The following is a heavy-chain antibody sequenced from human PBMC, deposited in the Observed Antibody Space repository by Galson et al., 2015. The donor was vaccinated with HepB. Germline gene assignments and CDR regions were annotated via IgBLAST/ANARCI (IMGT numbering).Heavy chain of an antibody. D-gene: IGHD3-10*01. CDR2: INGRGSTT. Sequence: SLRLSCAGSGFIFRHHAMAWIRQAPGKGLEWVSGINGRGSTTYYADAVKGRFTVSRDNSKNTLFLQMNSLTSEDTAVYYCARQLLVGGGLDVWGQGTTVTVSS. J-gene: IGHJ6*02. V-gene: IGHV3-23*01. CDR3: ARQLLVGGGLDV. CDR1: GFIFRHHA.